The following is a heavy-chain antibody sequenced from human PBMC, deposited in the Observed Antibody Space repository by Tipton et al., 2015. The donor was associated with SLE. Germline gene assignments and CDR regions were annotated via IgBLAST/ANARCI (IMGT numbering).Heavy chain of an antibody. J-gene: IGHJ5*02. CDR2: INSRSNVI. CDR3: AGDDYASGIT. D-gene: IGHD3-10*01. CDR1: GFIFNSYS. V-gene: IGHV3-21*03. Sequence: SLRLSCAASGFIFNSYSMIWVRQAPGKGLEGLSSINSRSNVIYYADALKGRFTISRDNTKNSLYLQMNSLRVEDTAVYFCAGDDYASGITWGQGTLVTVSS.